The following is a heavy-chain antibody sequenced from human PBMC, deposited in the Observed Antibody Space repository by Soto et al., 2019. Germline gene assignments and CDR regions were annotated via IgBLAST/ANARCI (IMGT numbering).Heavy chain of an antibody. CDR1: GFTFSTYA. D-gene: IGHD3-22*01. Sequence: PGGSLRLSCAASGFTFSTYAMHWVRQAPGKGLEWVTFISFDESIKYYADSVKGRFSISRDVAKNTLYLHMSSRRAEDTAFYDCVREQNTSYSGSSSLTFYFDYWGQGT. CDR3: VREQNTSYSGSSSLTFYFDY. J-gene: IGHJ4*02. V-gene: IGHV3-30-3*01. CDR2: ISFDESIK.